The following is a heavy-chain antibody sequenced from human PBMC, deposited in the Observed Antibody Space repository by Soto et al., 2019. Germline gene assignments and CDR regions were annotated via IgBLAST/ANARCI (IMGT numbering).Heavy chain of an antibody. CDR1: GGSIRDTIYY. J-gene: IGHJ4*02. Sequence: LSLTCTVSGGSIRDTIYYWGWIRQPPGKGLEWIGSIHYSGSTHYNPSLKSRVTISVDPSKSQFSLNLTSVTPADTSVYYCARHMRAVAAQLAYWGQGTVVTVYS. CDR2: IHYSGST. CDR3: ARHMRAVAAQLAY. D-gene: IGHD6-19*01. V-gene: IGHV4-39*01.